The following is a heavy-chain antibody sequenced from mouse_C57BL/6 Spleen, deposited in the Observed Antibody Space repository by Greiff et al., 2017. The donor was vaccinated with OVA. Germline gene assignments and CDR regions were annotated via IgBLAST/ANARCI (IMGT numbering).Heavy chain of an antibody. V-gene: IGHV5-4*01. Sequence: EVQRVESGGGLVKPGGSLKLSCAASGFTFSSYAMSWVRQTPEKRLEWVATISDGGSYTYYPDNVKGRFTISRDNAKNNLYLQMSHLKSEDTAMYYCARGENYFDYWGQGTTLTVSS. CDR3: ARGENYFDY. CDR1: GFTFSSYA. CDR2: ISDGGSYT. J-gene: IGHJ2*01.